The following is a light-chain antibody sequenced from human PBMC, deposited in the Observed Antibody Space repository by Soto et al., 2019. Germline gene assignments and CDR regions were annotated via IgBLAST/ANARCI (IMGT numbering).Light chain of an antibody. J-gene: IGKJ3*01. CDR1: QSVSSN. CDR2: GAS. Sequence: EIVMTHSPATLSVSPGEKATLSCRASQSVSSNLAWYQQKPGQAPRLLIYGASTRATGIPARFSGSGSGTEFTLTISSLQSEDFAVYYCQQYNNWPPITFGPGTKVDIK. CDR3: QQYNNWPPIT. V-gene: IGKV3-15*01.